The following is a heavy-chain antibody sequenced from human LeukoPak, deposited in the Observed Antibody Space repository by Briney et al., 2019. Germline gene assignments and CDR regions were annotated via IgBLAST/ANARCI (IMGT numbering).Heavy chain of an antibody. V-gene: IGHV3-30-3*01. J-gene: IGHJ4*02. Sequence: PGRSLRLSCAASGFTFSSYAMHWVRQAPGKGLEWVAVISYDGSNKYYADSVKGRFTISRDNSKNTLYLQMNSLRAEDTAVYYCARGYSGSYYRLSYYFDYWGQGTLVTVSS. CDR2: ISYDGSNK. CDR3: ARGYSGSYYRLSYYFDY. CDR1: GFTFSSYA. D-gene: IGHD1-26*01.